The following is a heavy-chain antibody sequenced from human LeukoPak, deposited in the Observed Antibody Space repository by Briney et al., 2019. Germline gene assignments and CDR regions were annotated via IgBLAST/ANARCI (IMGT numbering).Heavy chain of an antibody. V-gene: IGHV3-23*01. Sequence: GGSLRLSCAASGFTFSSFGMSWVRQAPGKGLEWVSTISRGAISTYYADSVKGRFTISRDNSKNTLYVQTNSLRAEDTAVYYCAKRGEGTYHFDYWGQGTLVTVSS. D-gene: IGHD2-2*01. J-gene: IGHJ4*02. CDR3: AKRGEGTYHFDY. CDR1: GFTFSSFG. CDR2: ISRGAIST.